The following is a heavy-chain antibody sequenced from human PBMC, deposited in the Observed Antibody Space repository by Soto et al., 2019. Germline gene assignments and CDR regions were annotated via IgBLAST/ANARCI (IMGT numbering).Heavy chain of an antibody. V-gene: IGHV3-23*01. D-gene: IGHD3-10*01. J-gene: IGHJ4*02. CDR3: AKKYYFGSGSYVFYFDY. CDR2: MSGTAGNT. Sequence: EVPLLESGGGSVQPGGSLRLSCAASGFTFSNYAMTWVRQAPGKGLEWVSTMSGTAGNTYYADSVKGRFTISRDNSKNTLELQMNSLRAEDTAVYYCAKKYYFGSGSYVFYFDYWGQGTLVTVSS. CDR1: GFTFSNYA.